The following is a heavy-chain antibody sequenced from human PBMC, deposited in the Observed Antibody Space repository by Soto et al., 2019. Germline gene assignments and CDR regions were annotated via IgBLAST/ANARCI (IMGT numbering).Heavy chain of an antibody. CDR2: INHSGST. V-gene: IGHV4-34*01. CDR3: ARGGSRVFNIAAAGTLYYFDY. D-gene: IGHD6-13*01. Sequence: PSETLSLTCAVYGGSFSGYYWSWIRQPPGKGLEWFGEINHSGSTNYNPSLKSRVTISVDTSKNQFSLKLSSVTAADTAVYYCARGGSRVFNIAAAGTLYYFDYWGQGTLVTVSS. J-gene: IGHJ4*02. CDR1: GGSFSGYY.